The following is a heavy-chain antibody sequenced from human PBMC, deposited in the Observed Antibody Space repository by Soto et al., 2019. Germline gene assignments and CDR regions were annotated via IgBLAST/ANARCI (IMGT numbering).Heavy chain of an antibody. D-gene: IGHD6-13*01. CDR3: ARDGGTNIAAAPYDWFDP. V-gene: IGHV1-18*04. J-gene: IGHJ5*02. Sequence: QVQLVQSGAEVKKPGASVKVSCKASGYNFTSYGISWVRQAPGQGLEWMGWISAYNGNTNYAQKLQGRVTMTTDTTTSTAYMELRSLRSDDTAVYYCARDGGTNIAAAPYDWFDPWGQGTLVTVSS. CDR2: ISAYNGNT. CDR1: GYNFTSYG.